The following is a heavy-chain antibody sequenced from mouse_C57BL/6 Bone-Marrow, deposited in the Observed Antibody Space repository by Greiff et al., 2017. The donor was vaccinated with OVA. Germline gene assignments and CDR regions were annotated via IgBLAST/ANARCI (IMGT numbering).Heavy chain of an antibody. D-gene: IGHD2-3*01. CDR1: GYAFSSSW. CDR2: IYPGDGDT. J-gene: IGHJ2*01. CDR3: ARHEDGYYASYFDY. Sequence: VQVVESGPELVKPGASVKISCKASGYAFSSSWMNWVKQRPGKGLEWIGRIYPGDGDTNYNGKFKGKATLTADKSSSTAYIQLSSLTSEDSAVYFCARHEDGYYASYFDYWGQGTTLTVSS. V-gene: IGHV1-82*01.